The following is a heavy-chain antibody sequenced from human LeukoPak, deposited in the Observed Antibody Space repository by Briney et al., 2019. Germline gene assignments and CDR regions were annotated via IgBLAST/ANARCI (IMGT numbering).Heavy chain of an antibody. Sequence: SGTLSLTCAVSGGSISSSNWWSWVRQPPGKGLEWIGEIYHSGSTNYNPSLKSRVTISVDKSKNQFSLKLSSVTAADTAVYYCVRDGDRGSYPPLLLDGMDVWGQGTTVTVSS. CDR1: GGSISSSNW. CDR2: IYHSGST. D-gene: IGHD3-10*01. CDR3: VRDGDRGSYPPLLLDGMDV. J-gene: IGHJ6*02. V-gene: IGHV4-4*02.